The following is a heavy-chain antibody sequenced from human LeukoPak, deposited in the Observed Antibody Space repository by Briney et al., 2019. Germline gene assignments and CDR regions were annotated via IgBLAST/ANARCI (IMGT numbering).Heavy chain of an antibody. V-gene: IGHV4-31*03. CDR2: IYYSGST. Sequence: PSETLSLTCTVSGDSISSGGYFWSWIRQHPGKGLEWIGYIYYSGSTYYNPSLKSRVTISVDTSKNQFSLKLSSVTAADTAVYYCARAQTSYTADYHYMDVWGKGTTVTVSS. J-gene: IGHJ6*03. CDR3: ARAQTSYTADYHYMDV. D-gene: IGHD5-18*01. CDR1: GDSISSGGYF.